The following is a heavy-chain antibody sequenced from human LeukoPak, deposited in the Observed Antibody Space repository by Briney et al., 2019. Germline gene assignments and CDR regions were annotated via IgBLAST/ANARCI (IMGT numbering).Heavy chain of an antibody. CDR2: IYSGGST. D-gene: IGHD6-6*01. CDR3: ARDARGEQLVSDY. Sequence: GGSLRLSCAASGFTVSSNHMSWVRQAPGKGLEWVSVIYSGGSTYYADSVKGRFTISRDNSKNTLYLQMNSLRAEDTAVYYCARDARGEQLVSDYWGQGTLVTVSS. CDR1: GFTVSSNH. J-gene: IGHJ4*02. V-gene: IGHV3-66*01.